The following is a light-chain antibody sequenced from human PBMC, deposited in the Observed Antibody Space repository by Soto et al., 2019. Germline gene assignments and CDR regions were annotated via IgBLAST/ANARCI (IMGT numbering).Light chain of an antibody. J-gene: IGKJ1*01. CDR3: QQSYSSPPT. V-gene: IGKV1-39*01. Sequence: DLQMTQSPSSLSASVEDRVIITCRASQSISNHLNWYQQKPGKAPKLLIFAASSLQSGVPSRFSGSRSGPDFTLTISSLQPEDFATYYCQQSYSSPPTFGQGTKVEIK. CDR1: QSISNH. CDR2: AAS.